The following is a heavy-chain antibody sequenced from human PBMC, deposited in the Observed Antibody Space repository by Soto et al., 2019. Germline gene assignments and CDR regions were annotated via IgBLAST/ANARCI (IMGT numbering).Heavy chain of an antibody. D-gene: IGHD4-4*01. J-gene: IGHJ4*02. CDR1: GFTFSSYS. V-gene: IGHV3-21*01. Sequence: PGGSLRLSCAASGFTFSSYSMNWVRQAPGKGLEWVSSISSSSSYIYYADSVKGRFTISRDNAKNSLYLQMNSLRAEDTAVYYCARDPYSTAPFDYWGQGTLVTVSS. CDR2: ISSSSSYI. CDR3: ARDPYSTAPFDY.